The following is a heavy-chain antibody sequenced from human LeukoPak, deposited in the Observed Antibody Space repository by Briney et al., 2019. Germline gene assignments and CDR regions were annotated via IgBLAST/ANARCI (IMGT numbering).Heavy chain of an antibody. V-gene: IGHV4-30-4*08. CDR1: GGSISSGDYY. CDR3: ARRVRGVINDAFDI. D-gene: IGHD3-10*01. CDR2: IYYSGST. Sequence: SETLSLTCTVSGGSISSGDYYWSWIRQPPGKGLEWIGYIYYSGSTYYNPSLKSRVTISVDTSKNQFSLKLSSVTAADTAVYYCARRVRGVINDAFDIWGQGTMVTVSS. J-gene: IGHJ3*02.